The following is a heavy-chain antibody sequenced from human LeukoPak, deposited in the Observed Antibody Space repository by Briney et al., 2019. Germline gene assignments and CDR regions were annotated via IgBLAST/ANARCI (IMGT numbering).Heavy chain of an antibody. CDR2: ISSSSYI. CDR3: ASEYCSGGSCYAVDY. D-gene: IGHD2-15*01. V-gene: IGHV3-21*01. CDR1: GFTFSSYS. J-gene: IGHJ4*02. Sequence: PGGSLRLSCAASGFTFSSYSMNWVRQAPGKGLEWVSSISSSSYIYYADSVKGRFTISRDNATNSLYLQMNSLRAEDTAVYYCASEYCSGGSCYAVDYRGQGTLVTVSS.